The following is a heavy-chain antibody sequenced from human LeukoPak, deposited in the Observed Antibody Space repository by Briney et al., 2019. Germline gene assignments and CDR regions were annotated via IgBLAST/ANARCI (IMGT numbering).Heavy chain of an antibody. CDR3: ARGLVVIKGSFDY. CDR1: GGSISIGGYY. J-gene: IGHJ4*02. CDR2: INHSGST. Sequence: SETLSLTCTVSGGSISIGGYYWSWIRQPPGKGLEWIGEINHSGSTNYNPSLKSRVTISVDTSKNQFSLKLSSVTAADTAVYYCARGLVVIKGSFDYWGQGTLVTVSS. D-gene: IGHD3-22*01. V-gene: IGHV4-34*01.